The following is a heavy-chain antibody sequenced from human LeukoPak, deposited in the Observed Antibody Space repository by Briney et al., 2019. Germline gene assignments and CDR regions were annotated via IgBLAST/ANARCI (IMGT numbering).Heavy chain of an antibody. CDR1: GFIFSSYS. CDR3: ARDLAWGAFDY. CDR2: VSPPGGGT. J-gene: IGHJ4*02. D-gene: IGHD7-27*01. V-gene: IGHV3-23*01. Sequence: PGGSLRLSCAASGFIFSSYSMNWVRQAPGKGLEWLSGVSPPGGGTYYADSVKGRFTISRDDSKNTLSLQMNSLRVEDTAVYYCARDLAWGAFDYWGQGTLVTVSS.